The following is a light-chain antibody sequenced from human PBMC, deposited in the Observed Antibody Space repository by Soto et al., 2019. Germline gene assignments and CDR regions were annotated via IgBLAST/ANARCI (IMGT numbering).Light chain of an antibody. CDR2: EVN. Sequence: SLLNQPASLSGSPGQSIPISCTGTISDIGAYDYVSWFQQHPGKAPKLMISEVNNRPSGVSNRFSGSKSGNTAYLTISGLQVEAEAEYFCFSFPTTSTNVFGTGTRSPS. J-gene: IGLJ1*01. CDR3: FSFPTTSTNV. V-gene: IGLV2-14*01. CDR1: ISDIGAYDY.